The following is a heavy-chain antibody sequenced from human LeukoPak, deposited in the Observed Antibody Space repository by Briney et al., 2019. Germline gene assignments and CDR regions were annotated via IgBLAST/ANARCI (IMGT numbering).Heavy chain of an antibody. V-gene: IGHV3-23*01. Sequence: GGSLRLSCRTSGFTFSTYAMSWVRRAPGKGLEWVSTISGRGDSTYYADSVRGRFTISRDNSKNTLYLQISGLRVEDTAVYYCASNERRGYTYGYFDYWGQGTLVTVSS. CDR2: ISGRGDST. D-gene: IGHD5-18*01. CDR3: ASNERRGYTYGYFDY. J-gene: IGHJ4*02. CDR1: GFTFSTYA.